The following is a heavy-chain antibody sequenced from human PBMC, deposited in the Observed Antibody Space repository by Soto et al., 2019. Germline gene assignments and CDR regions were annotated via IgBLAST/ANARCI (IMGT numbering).Heavy chain of an antibody. Sequence: SETLSLTCAVYGGSFSGYYWSWIRQPPGKGLEWIEEINHSGSTNYNPSLKSRVTISVDTSKNQFSLKLSSVTAADTAVYYCAGGVAWPYYYYGMDVWGQGTTVTVSS. CDR3: AGGVAWPYYYYGMDV. CDR2: INHSGST. J-gene: IGHJ6*02. CDR1: GGSFSGYY. V-gene: IGHV4-34*01.